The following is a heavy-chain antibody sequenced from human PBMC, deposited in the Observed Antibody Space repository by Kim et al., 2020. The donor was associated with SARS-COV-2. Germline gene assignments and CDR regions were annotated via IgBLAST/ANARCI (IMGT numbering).Heavy chain of an antibody. D-gene: IGHD3-3*01. J-gene: IGHJ4*02. CDR3: ARDRLEWVVFDPDY. Sequence: GGSLRLSCAASGFTFSTYSMNWVRQAPGKGLEWVSYISSTSRSIYYADSVKGRFTISRDNVKNSLYLLMNSLRDEDKAVYYCARDRLEWVVFDPDYWGQGTLVTVSS. V-gene: IGHV3-48*02. CDR2: ISSTSRSI. CDR1: GFTFSTYS.